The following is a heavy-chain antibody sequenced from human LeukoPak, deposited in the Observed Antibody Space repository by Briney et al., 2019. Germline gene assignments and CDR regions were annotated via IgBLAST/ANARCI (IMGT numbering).Heavy chain of an antibody. CDR2: IYYSGTT. D-gene: IGHD1-26*01. CDR3: ARGYSGSYYLDPSFDI. V-gene: IGHV4-59*01. J-gene: IGHJ3*02. CDR1: GGSINSYY. Sequence: SETLSLTCTVSGGSINSYYWSWIRQPPRKGLEWIGYIYYSGTTNYNPSLKSRVTISVDTSKNQFSLKLSSVTAADTAVYYCARGYSGSYYLDPSFDIWGQGTMVTVSS.